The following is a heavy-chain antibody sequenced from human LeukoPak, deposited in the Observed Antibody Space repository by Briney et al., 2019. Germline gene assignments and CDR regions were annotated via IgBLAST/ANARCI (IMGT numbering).Heavy chain of an antibody. Sequence: GGSLRLSCAASGFTFSSYAMHWVRQAPGKGLEYVSAISSNGGSTYYANSVKGRFTISRDNSRNTLYLQMGSLRAEDMAVYYCARAAGVVSSSPGPDYWGQGTLVTVS. CDR1: GFTFSSYA. CDR3: ARAAGVVSSSPGPDY. V-gene: IGHV3-64*01. CDR2: ISSNGGST. D-gene: IGHD3-3*01. J-gene: IGHJ4*02.